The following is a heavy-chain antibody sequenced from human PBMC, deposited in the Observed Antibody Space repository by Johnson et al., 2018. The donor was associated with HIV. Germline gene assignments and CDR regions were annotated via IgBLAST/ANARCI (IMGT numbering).Heavy chain of an antibody. V-gene: IGHV3-7*05. J-gene: IGHJ3*02. CDR3: ARGERRWLQSGAFDI. Sequence: VQLVESGGGLEQPGRSLRLSCAASGFTFSSYWMSWVRQAPGRGLEWVANIKQDGGEKYYVDYVKGRFTISRDNAKHSLYLQMNSLRAEDTAVYYCARGERRWLQSGAFDIWGQGTMVTVSS. CDR2: IKQDGGEK. CDR1: GFTFSSYW. D-gene: IGHD5-24*01.